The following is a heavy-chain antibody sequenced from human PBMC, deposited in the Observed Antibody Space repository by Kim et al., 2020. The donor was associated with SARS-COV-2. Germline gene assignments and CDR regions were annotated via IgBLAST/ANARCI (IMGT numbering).Heavy chain of an antibody. CDR2: ISSDGTT. D-gene: IGHD1-26*01. CDR3: ARHLRGAILYFDY. J-gene: IGHJ4*02. CDR1: GGSIITSSYY. Sequence: SETLSLTCSVSGGSIITSSYYWAWVRQPSGKGLEWIGSISSDGTTYYNSSLRSRVTMDVDTSTNQFSLKVTSVTAADTAVYYCARHLRGAILYFDYWGQG. V-gene: IGHV4-39*01.